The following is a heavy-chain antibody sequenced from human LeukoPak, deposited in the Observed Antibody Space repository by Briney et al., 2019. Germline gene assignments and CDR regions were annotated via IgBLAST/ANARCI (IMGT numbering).Heavy chain of an antibody. CDR3: AKVHGPNSSSLGRIGPCDY. CDR2: ISYDGSNK. J-gene: IGHJ4*02. D-gene: IGHD6-13*01. CDR1: GFTFSSYG. Sequence: GRSLRLSCAASGFTFSSYGMHWVRQAPGKGLEWVAVISYDGSNKYYADSVKGRFTISRDNSKNTLYLQMNSLRAEDTAVYYCAKVHGPNSSSLGRIGPCDYWGQGTLVTVSS. V-gene: IGHV3-30*18.